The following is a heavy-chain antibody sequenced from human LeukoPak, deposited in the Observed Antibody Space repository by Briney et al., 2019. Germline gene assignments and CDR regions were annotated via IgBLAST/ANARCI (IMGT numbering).Heavy chain of an antibody. J-gene: IGHJ4*02. CDR2: ISGSGGST. V-gene: IGHV3-23*01. Sequence: PGGSLRLSCAASGFTFRSYAMSWVRQAPGKGLEWVSDISGSGGSTYYADSVKGRFTISRDNSKTTLYLQMNSLRAEDTAVYYCAKDASYSSGWDLFDYWGQGTLVTVSS. CDR1: GFTFRSYA. CDR3: AKDASYSSGWDLFDY. D-gene: IGHD6-19*01.